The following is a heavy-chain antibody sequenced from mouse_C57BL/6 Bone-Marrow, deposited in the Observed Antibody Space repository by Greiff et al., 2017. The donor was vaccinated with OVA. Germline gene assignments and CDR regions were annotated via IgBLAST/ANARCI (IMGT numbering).Heavy chain of an antibody. CDR1: GYSITSGYY. Sequence: EVHLVESGPGLVKPSQSLSLTCSVTGYSITSGYYWNWIRQFPGNKLEWMGYISYDGSNNYNPSLKNRISITRDTSKNQFFLKLNSVTTEDTATYYCAKGTGTLYFDYWGQGTTLTVSS. D-gene: IGHD4-1*01. V-gene: IGHV3-6*01. J-gene: IGHJ2*01. CDR2: ISYDGSN. CDR3: AKGTGTLYFDY.